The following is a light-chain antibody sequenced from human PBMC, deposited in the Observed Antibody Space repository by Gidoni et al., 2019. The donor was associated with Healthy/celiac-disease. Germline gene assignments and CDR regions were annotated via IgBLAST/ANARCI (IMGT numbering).Light chain of an antibody. J-gene: IGLJ3*02. Sequence: HSALTQPASVSASPGQSITISCTGTSSDVGGYNYVSWYQQHPGKAPKLMIYEVINRPSGVSNRFSGSKSGNTASLTITGLQAEDEADYYCSSYTSSRTVGVFGGGTKLTVL. CDR1: SSDVGGYNY. CDR3: SSYTSSRTVGV. V-gene: IGLV2-14*01. CDR2: EVI.